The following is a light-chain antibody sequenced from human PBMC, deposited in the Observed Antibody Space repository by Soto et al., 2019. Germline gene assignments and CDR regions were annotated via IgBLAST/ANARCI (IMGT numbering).Light chain of an antibody. CDR2: LNS. CDR1: SSNIGAGYD. V-gene: IGLV1-40*01. CDR3: QSYDSSLSIGV. Sequence: QSVLTQPPSVSGAPGQRVTISCSGSSSNIGAGYDVHWYQHIPGTAPKLLIYLNSNRPSGVPDRFSGSKSGTSASLAIAGLQADDDADYYCQSYDSSLSIGVFGGGTKLTVL. J-gene: IGLJ2*01.